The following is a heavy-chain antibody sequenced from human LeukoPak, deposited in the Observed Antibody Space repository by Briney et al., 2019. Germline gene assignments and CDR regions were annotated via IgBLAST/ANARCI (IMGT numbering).Heavy chain of an antibody. CDR1: GFTFSSYS. CDR2: ISSSSSYI. CDR3: AKDGRIYYDILTGYHSTSDY. J-gene: IGHJ4*02. V-gene: IGHV3-21*01. Sequence: GRSLRLSCAASGFTFSSYSMNWVRQAPGKGLEWVSSISSSSSYIYYADSVKGRFTISRDNAKNSLYLQMNSLRAEDTAVYYCAKDGRIYYDILTGYHSTSDYWGQGTLVTVSS. D-gene: IGHD3-9*01.